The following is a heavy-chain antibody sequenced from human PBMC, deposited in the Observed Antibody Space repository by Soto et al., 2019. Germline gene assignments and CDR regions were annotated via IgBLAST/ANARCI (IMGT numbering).Heavy chain of an antibody. CDR1: GFTFSYYP. Sequence: EVQLVESGGGLVNPGGSLTLSCAASGFTFSYYPLHWVRRAPGKGLEWVSSISGIKNYIRYADSVKGRFTISRDNAKTSLYLQMISLTAEDTAVYYCAREGVHNYTEYYFDYWGQGTLVTVSS. CDR2: ISGIKNYI. V-gene: IGHV3-21*06. J-gene: IGHJ4*02. D-gene: IGHD3-10*01. CDR3: AREGVHNYTEYYFDY.